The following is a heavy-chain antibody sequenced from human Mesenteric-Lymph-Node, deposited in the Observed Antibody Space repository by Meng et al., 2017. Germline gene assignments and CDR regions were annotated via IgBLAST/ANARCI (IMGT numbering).Heavy chain of an antibody. CDR3: VWLLHYFDY. D-gene: IGHD2-15*01. Sequence: QVEVVLSGAEVEKAGSAVKVSCKASGGNFSSYAIGRVRQAPGQGLEWMGGIISIFGTANYAQKFQGRVTITADKSTSTAYMELSSLRSEDTAVYYCVWLLHYFDYWGQGTLVTVSS. J-gene: IGHJ4*02. V-gene: IGHV1-69*06. CDR2: IISIFGTA. CDR1: GGNFSSYA.